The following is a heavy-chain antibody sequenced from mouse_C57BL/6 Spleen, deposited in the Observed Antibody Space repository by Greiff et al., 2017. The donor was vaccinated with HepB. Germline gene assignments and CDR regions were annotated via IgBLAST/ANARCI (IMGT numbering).Heavy chain of an antibody. Sequence: VQLQQSGAELVRPGASVTLSCKASGYTFTDYEMHWVKQTPVHGLEWIGAIDPETGGTAYNQKFKGKAILTADKSSSTAYMELRSLTSEDSAVYYCTRSCNIYYGYEYAMDYWGQGTSVTVSS. J-gene: IGHJ4*01. V-gene: IGHV1-15*01. CDR1: GYTFTDYE. CDR2: IDPETGGT. CDR3: TRSCNIYYGYEYAMDY. D-gene: IGHD2-2*01.